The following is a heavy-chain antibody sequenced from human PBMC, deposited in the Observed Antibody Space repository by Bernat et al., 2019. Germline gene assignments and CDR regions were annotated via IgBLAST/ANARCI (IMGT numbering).Heavy chain of an antibody. V-gene: IGHV3-74*03. CDR2: VDTYGSTT. CDR1: GFPFSKYW. CDR3: ASLCSHSNGCYDY. D-gene: IGHD4/OR15-4a*01. J-gene: IGHJ4*02. Sequence: EVQLVESGGGLVQPGGSLRLSCAASGFPFSKYWMHWVRQAPGKGLVWVSGVDTYGSTTTYAGSVKGRFTISRDNAKNTLYLQVNSLRAEDTAVYYCASLCSHSNGCYDYWGQGILVTVSS.